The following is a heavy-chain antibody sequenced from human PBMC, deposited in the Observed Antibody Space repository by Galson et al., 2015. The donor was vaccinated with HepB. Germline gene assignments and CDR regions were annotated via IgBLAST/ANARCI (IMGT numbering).Heavy chain of an antibody. CDR1: GDSVSSKSAI. CDR2: TYYRSKWYF. D-gene: IGHD6-13*01. Sequence: CAISGDSVSSKSAIWNWIRQSPSRGLEWLGRTYYRSKWYFHYADSVRGRITINPDTSKNQFSLQLNSVTPGDTAMYYCARLDPGGDSWLLNYFDYWGQGTLVTVSP. CDR3: ARLDPGGDSWLLNYFDY. V-gene: IGHV6-1*01. J-gene: IGHJ4*02.